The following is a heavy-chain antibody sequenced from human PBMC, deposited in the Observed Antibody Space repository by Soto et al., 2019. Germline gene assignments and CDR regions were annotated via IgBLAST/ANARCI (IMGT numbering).Heavy chain of an antibody. V-gene: IGHV1-46*01. CDR1: GYTFTSYY. J-gene: IGHJ4*02. D-gene: IGHD3-22*01. CDR2: LNPSGGST. CDR3: ARGDPYYYDSSGLIDY. Sequence: ASVKVSCKAFGYTFTSYYMHWLLQAPGQGLEWMGILNPSGGSTSYAQKFQGRVTMTRDTSTSTVYMELSSLRSEDTAVYYCARGDPYYYDSSGLIDYWGQGTLVTVSS.